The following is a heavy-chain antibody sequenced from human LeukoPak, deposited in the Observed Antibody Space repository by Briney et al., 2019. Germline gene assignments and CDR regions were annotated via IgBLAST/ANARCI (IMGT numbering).Heavy chain of an antibody. CDR1: GGSISSSNW. CDR3: ARGPPLQYYYDSSGYVQYFDD. J-gene: IGHJ4*02. V-gene: IGHV4-4*02. CDR2: IYHSGST. D-gene: IGHD3-22*01. Sequence: SGTLSLTCAVSGGSISSSNWWSWVRQPPGKGLEWIGEIYHSGSTNYNPSLKSRVTISVDKSKNQFSLELSSVTAADTAVYYCARGPPLQYYYDSSGYVQYFDDWGQGTLVTVSS.